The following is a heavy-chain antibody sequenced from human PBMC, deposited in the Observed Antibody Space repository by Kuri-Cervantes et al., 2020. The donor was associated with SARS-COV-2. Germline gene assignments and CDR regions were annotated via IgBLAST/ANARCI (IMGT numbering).Heavy chain of an antibody. V-gene: IGHV3-74*01. CDR3: ASLGDYGSGSYYGYYYYGMDV. D-gene: IGHD3-10*01. Sequence: GGSLRLSCAASGFTFSSYSMNWVRQAPGKGLVWVSRINPDGSYTNNADSVKGRFTLSRDNAKNMLFLQMNSLRAEDTAVYYCASLGDYGSGSYYGYYYYGMDVWGQGTTVTVSS. CDR2: INPDGSYT. J-gene: IGHJ6*02. CDR1: GFTFSSYS.